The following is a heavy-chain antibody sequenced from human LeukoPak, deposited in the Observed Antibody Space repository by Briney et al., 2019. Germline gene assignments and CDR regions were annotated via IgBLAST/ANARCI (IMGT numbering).Heavy chain of an antibody. Sequence: TGGSLRLSCAASGFIVSSNYMSWVRQGPGKGLEWVSVIYSGGNTYYADSVEGRCTISRDNSKSTLYLQMNSLRAEDTAVYYCARINGGEGMDVWGQGTTVPVSS. CDR3: ARINGGEGMDV. V-gene: IGHV3-53*01. D-gene: IGHD4-23*01. CDR1: GFIVSSNY. J-gene: IGHJ6*02. CDR2: IYSGGNT.